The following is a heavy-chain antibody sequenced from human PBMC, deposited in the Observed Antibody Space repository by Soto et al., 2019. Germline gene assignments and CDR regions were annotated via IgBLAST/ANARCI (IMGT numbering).Heavy chain of an antibody. CDR1: GYTFTGYY. V-gene: IGHV1-2*02. CDR3: GRGRSGELVVFY. J-gene: IGHJ4*02. Sequence: QVQLVQSGAEVKKSGASVKDSCKASGYTFTGYYIHWVRQAPGQGLEWMGEIGPNRGDTKYAQKFQGRVTMTRDTSISTVYMELSNLSPDDTAVYYCGRGRSGELVVFYWGQGTLVTVYS. D-gene: IGHD1-7*01. CDR2: IGPNRGDT.